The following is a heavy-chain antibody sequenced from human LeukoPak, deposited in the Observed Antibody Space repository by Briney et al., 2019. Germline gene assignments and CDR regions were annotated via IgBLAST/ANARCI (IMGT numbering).Heavy chain of an antibody. V-gene: IGHV1-24*01. CDR1: GYTLTELS. CDR2: FDPEDGET. D-gene: IGHD4-23*01. CDR3: ATRLLGGNDFDC. Sequence: ASVEVSCKVSGYTLTELSMHWVRQAPGKGLEWMGGFDPEDGETIYAQKFQGRVTMTEDTSTDTAYMELSSLRSEDTAVYYCATRLLGGNDFDCWGQGTLVTVSS. J-gene: IGHJ4*02.